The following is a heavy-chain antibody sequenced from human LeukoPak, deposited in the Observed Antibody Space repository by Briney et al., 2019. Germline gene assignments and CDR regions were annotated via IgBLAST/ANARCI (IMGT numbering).Heavy chain of an antibody. V-gene: IGHV3-21*04. Sequence: GGSLRLSCAASGFTFSSYSMNWVRQAPGKGLEWVSSISSSSSYIYYADSVKGRFTISRDNAKNSLYLQMNSLRAEDMALYYCAKDIGAVARWGLDYWGQGTLVTVSS. D-gene: IGHD6-19*01. J-gene: IGHJ4*02. CDR2: ISSSSSYI. CDR1: GFTFSSYS. CDR3: AKDIGAVARWGLDY.